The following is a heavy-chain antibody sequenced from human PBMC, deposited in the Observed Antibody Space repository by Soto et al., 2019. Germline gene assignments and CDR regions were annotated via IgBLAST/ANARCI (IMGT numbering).Heavy chain of an antibody. CDR3: VRDPIWTYTWNYARLNYLDP. J-gene: IGHJ5*02. V-gene: IGHV1-3*04. D-gene: IGHD1-7*01. CDR2: IHTAKGNT. CDR1: GYTFTNNV. Sequence: ASVKVSCKASGYTFTNNVIHWLRQAPGQTLEWMGWIHTAKGNTEYSQKFEARVTLTRDTAASTAYMELNSLRSDDTAVYYCVRDPIWTYTWNYARLNYLDPWGQGTLVTVSS.